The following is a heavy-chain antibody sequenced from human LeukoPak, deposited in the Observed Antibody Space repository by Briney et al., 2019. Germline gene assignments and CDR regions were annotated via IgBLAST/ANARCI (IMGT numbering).Heavy chain of an antibody. J-gene: IGHJ6*03. CDR3: ARTTEGGYTYNYFYYYYMDV. V-gene: IGHV4-59*01. D-gene: IGHD5-18*01. CDR1: GGSFSGYY. CDR2: IYYSGST. Sequence: PSETLSLTCAVYGGSFSGYYWSWIRQPPGKGLEWIGYIYYSGSTNYNPSLKSRISISVDTSKNQFSLKLSSVTAGDTAVYYCARTTEGGYTYNYFYYYYMDVWGKGTTVTISS.